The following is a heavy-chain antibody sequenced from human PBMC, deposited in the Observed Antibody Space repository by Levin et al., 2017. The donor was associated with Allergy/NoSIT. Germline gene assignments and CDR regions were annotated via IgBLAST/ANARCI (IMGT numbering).Heavy chain of an antibody. CDR3: ARARNYYDSSGYYLDAFDS. J-gene: IGHJ3*02. D-gene: IGHD3-22*01. V-gene: IGHV3-66*01. CDR2: IYSGGST. CDR1: GFTVSSNY. Sequence: PGGSLRLSCAASGFTVSSNYMSWVRQAPGKGLEWVSVIYSGGSTYYADSVKGRFTISRDNSKNTLYLQMNSLRAEDTAVYYCARARNYYDSSGYYLDAFDSWGQGTMVTVSS.